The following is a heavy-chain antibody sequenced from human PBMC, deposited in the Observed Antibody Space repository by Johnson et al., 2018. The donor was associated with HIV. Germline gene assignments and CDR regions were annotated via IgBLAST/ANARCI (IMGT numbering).Heavy chain of an antibody. Sequence: QVQLVESGGGLVQPGGSLRLSCAASGFTVSSNYMNWVRQAPGKGLEWVAVISYDGSNKYYADSLKGRFTISRDNSKAFLYLQMNSLRAEDTALYYCARDTYYYDTSGYLTRPRAFDVWGQGTMVTVSS. D-gene: IGHD3-22*01. J-gene: IGHJ3*01. CDR1: GFTVSSNY. CDR3: ARDTYYYDTSGYLTRPRAFDV. CDR2: ISYDGSNK. V-gene: IGHV3-30*03.